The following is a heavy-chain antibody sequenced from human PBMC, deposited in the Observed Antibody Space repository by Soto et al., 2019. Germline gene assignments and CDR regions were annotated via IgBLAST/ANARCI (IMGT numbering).Heavy chain of an antibody. Sequence: PSETLSLTCTVSGGSVGSGSYYWSWIRQPPGKGLEWIGYIYYSGSTNYHPSLKSRVTISVDTSKNQFSLKLSAVTAADTAVYYCARDRVLLWFGELSNYGMDVWGQGTTVTVSS. CDR3: ARDRVLLWFGELSNYGMDV. J-gene: IGHJ6*02. CDR2: IYYSGST. D-gene: IGHD3-10*01. CDR1: GGSVGSGSYY. V-gene: IGHV4-61*01.